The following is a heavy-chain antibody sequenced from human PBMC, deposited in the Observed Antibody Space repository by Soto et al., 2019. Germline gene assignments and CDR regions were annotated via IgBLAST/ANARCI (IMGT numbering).Heavy chain of an antibody. Sequence: GGSLRLSCAASGFTFSSYSMNWVRQAPGKGLEWVSYISSSSSTIYYADSVKGRFTISRDNAKNSLYLQMNSLRDEDTAVYYCARDEGWGPLYGSGFFDYWGQGTLVTVSP. CDR2: ISSSSSTI. J-gene: IGHJ4*02. V-gene: IGHV3-48*02. CDR1: GFTFSSYS. D-gene: IGHD3-10*01. CDR3: ARDEGWGPLYGSGFFDY.